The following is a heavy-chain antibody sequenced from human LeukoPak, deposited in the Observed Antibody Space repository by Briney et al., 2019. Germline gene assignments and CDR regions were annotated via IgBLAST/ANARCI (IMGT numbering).Heavy chain of an antibody. CDR2: INLSGGST. J-gene: IGHJ4*02. Sequence: ASVKVSCKASGYTFTSYHIHWVRQAPGQGLEWMGKINLSGGSTTYAQKFQGRVTMTTDTSTSTAYMELRSLRSDDTAVYYCARNGGGDCYTEWGQGTLVTVSS. CDR1: GYTFTSYH. D-gene: IGHD2-21*02. V-gene: IGHV1-46*01. CDR3: ARNGGGDCYTE.